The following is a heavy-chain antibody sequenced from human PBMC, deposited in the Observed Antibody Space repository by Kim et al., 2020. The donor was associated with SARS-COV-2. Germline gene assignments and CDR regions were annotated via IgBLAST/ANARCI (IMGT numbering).Heavy chain of an antibody. J-gene: IGHJ4*02. CDR1: GFTFSVYG. CDR3: ANFES. CDR2: IRSEGSNK. V-gene: IGHV3-33*06. Sequence: GGSLRLSCAASGFTFSVYGMNWVRQAPGKGLEWVAVIRSEGSNKYYADSVKGRVTISRDNAKNILFLQMNSLRAEDTAVYYCANFESWGQGTLVTVSS.